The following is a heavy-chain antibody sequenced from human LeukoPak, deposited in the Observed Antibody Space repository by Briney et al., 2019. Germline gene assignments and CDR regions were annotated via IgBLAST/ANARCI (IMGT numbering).Heavy chain of an antibody. CDR2: IIPIFGTA. D-gene: IGHD3-22*01. V-gene: IGHV1-69*13. CDR1: GGTFSSYA. CDR3: ARDEKMYYYDSSGSYNWFDP. J-gene: IGHJ5*02. Sequence: SVRVSCKVSGGTFSSYAISWVRQAPGQGLEWMGGIIPIFGTANYAQKFQGRVTITADESTSTAYMELSSLRSEDTAVYYCARDEKMYYYDSSGSYNWFDPWGQGTLVTVSS.